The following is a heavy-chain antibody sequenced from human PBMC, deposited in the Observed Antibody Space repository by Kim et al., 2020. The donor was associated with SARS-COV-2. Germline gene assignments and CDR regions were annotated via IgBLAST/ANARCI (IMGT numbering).Heavy chain of an antibody. CDR2: IYYSGST. Sequence: SETLSLTCTVSGGSISRYYWSWIRQPPGKGLEWIGYIYYSGSTKYNPSLKSRVTISVDTSKNQFSLKLSSVTAADTAVYYCARQGGEQLGSEGDF. V-gene: IGHV4-59*08. J-gene: IGHJ4*01. CDR1: GGSISRYY. D-gene: IGHD6-6*01. CDR3: ARQGGEQLGSEGDF.